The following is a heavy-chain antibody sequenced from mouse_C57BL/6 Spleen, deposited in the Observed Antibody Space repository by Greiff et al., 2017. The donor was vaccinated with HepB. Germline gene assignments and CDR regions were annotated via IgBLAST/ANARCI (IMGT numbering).Heavy chain of an antibody. V-gene: IGHV1-15*01. CDR2: IDPETGGT. Sequence: VQLQQSGAELVRPGASVTLSCKASGYTFTDYEMHWVKQTPVHGLEWIGAIDPETGGTAYNQKFKGKAILTADKSSSTAYMELRSLTSEDSAVYYCTSMMSKRYFDYWGQGTTLTVSS. CDR1: GYTFTDYE. CDR3: TSMMSKRYFDY. J-gene: IGHJ2*01. D-gene: IGHD2-3*01.